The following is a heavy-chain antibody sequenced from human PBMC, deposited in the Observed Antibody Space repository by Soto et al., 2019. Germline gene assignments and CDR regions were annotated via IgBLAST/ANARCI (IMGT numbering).Heavy chain of an antibody. J-gene: IGHJ6*03. CDR2: IRSKANSYAT. Sequence: EVQLVESGGGLVQPGGSLKLSCAASGFTFSGSAMHWVRQASGKGLEWVGRIRSKANSYATAYAASVKGRFTISRDDSKIPAYRKMNRLKGEAAALYCCTTGGSKGLGSGGSCSSGGYYYYYMDVWGSGTTVAVSS. V-gene: IGHV3-73*01. D-gene: IGHD2-15*01. CDR1: GFTFSGSA. CDR3: TTGGSKGLGSGGSCSSGGYYYYYMDV.